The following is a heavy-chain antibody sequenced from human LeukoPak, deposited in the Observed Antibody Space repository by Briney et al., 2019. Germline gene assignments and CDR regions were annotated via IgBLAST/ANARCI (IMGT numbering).Heavy chain of an antibody. CDR1: GDSISSSSYY. Sequence: SETLSLTCTVTGDSISSSSYYWGWIRQPPGKGLEWIGYIYYSGSTNYNPSLKSRVTISVDTSKNQFSLKLSSVTAADTAVYYCARAPLITFGGVTEYYFDYWGQGTLVTVSS. CDR3: ARAPLITFGGVTEYYFDY. V-gene: IGHV4-61*05. J-gene: IGHJ4*02. D-gene: IGHD3-16*01. CDR2: IYYSGST.